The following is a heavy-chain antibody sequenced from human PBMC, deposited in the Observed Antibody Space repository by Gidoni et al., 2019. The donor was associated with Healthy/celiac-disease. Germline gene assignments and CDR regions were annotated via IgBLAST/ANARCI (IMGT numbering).Heavy chain of an antibody. CDR2: ISSSSSYI. D-gene: IGHD3-10*01. V-gene: IGHV3-21*01. J-gene: IGHJ4*02. CDR3: ARDRFLPPTYYFDY. CDR1: GFTFSSYS. Sequence: EVQLVESGGGLVKPGGSLRLSCAASGFTFSSYSMNWVRQAPGKGLEWVSSISSSSSYIYYADSVKGRFTISRDNAKNSLYLQMNSLRAEDTAVYYCARDRFLPPTYYFDYWGQGTLVTVSS.